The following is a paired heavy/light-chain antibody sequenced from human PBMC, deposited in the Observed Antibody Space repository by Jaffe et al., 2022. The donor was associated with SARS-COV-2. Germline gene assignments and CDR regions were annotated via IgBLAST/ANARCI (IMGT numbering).Light chain of an antibody. Sequence: DIVMTQSPDSLAVSLGERATISCKSSQNILYSSNNRNYLSWYQQKPGQPPKLLIYWASTRESGVPDRFSGSGSGTDFTLTISSLQAEDVAVYYCQQYYSIPFTFGPGTKVDVK. CDR1: QNILYSSNNRNY. CDR2: WAS. J-gene: IGKJ3*01. V-gene: IGKV4-1*01. CDR3: QQYYSIPFT.
Heavy chain of an antibody. CDR3: AKGTSNSRYSALDY. CDR1: GFTFSSYV. J-gene: IGHJ4*02. V-gene: IGHV3-23*01. CDR2: ICGGDGTT. D-gene: IGHD1-7*01. Sequence: EVQLLESGGGLEQPGGSLRLSCAASGFTFSSYVMSWVRQAPGKGLEWVSCICGGDGTTFYADSVKGRFTISRDNSKNTLYLQMNSLRAEDTAIYYCAKGTSNSRYSALDYWGQGTLVTVSS.